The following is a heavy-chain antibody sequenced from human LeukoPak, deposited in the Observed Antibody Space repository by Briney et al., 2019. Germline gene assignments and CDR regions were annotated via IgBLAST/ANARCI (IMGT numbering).Heavy chain of an antibody. D-gene: IGHD3-10*01. CDR3: ARGFAGFGELSVGYYYYMDV. V-gene: IGHV1-8*02. CDR2: MNPNSGNT. CDR1: GYSFTSYW. J-gene: IGHJ6*03. Sequence: GESLKISCKGSGYSFTSYWIGWVRQMPGKGLEWMGWMNPNSGNTGYAQKFQGRVTMTRNTSISTAYMELSSLRSEDTAVYYCARGFAGFGELSVGYYYYMDVWGKGTTVTISS.